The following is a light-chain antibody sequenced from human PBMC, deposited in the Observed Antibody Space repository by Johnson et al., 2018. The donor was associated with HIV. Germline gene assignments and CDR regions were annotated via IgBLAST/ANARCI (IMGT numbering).Light chain of an antibody. CDR1: SSNIGNNY. Sequence: QSVLTQPPSVSAAPGQKVTISCSGSSSNIGNNYVSWYQQLPGTAPKLLIYENNKRPSGIPDRFSGSKSGTSATLGITGLQTGDEADYYCGTWVSSLLVGFFGTAPKSTVL. CDR3: GTWVSSLLVGF. J-gene: IGLJ1*01. CDR2: ENN. V-gene: IGLV1-51*02.